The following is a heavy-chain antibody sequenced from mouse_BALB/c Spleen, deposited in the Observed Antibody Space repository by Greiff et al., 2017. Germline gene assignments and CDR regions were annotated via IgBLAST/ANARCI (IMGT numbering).Heavy chain of an antibody. Sequence: QVQLQQSGAELAKPGASVKMSCKASGYTFTSYWMHWVKQRPGQGLEWIGYINPSTGYTEYNQKFKDKATLTADKSSSTAYMQLSSLTSEDSAVYYCARSTTVGPMDYWGQGTSVTVSS. CDR2: INPSTGYT. V-gene: IGHV1-7*01. D-gene: IGHD1-1*01. J-gene: IGHJ4*01. CDR1: GYTFTSYW. CDR3: ARSTTVGPMDY.